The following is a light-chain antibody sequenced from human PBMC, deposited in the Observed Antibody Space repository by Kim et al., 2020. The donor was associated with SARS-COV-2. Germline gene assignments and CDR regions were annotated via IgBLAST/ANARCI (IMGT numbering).Light chain of an antibody. V-gene: IGLV3-1*01. CDR3: QAWDSSPVV. CDR2: QDS. CDR1: KLGDKY. J-gene: IGLJ2*01. Sequence: SYELTQPPSVSVSPGQTAIMTFSGDKLGDKYACWYQQKPGQSPVLVIYQDSKRPSRIPERFSGSNSGNTATLTISGTQAMDEADYYCQAWDSSPVVFGGG.